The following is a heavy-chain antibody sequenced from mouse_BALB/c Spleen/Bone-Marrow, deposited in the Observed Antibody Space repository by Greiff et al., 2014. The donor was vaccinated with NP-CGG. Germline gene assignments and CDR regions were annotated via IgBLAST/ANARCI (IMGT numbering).Heavy chain of an antibody. CDR2: IDPANGNT. D-gene: IGHD1-1*01. CDR3: AAYYYGSSQFAY. V-gene: IGHV14-3*02. CDR1: GFNIKDTY. Sequence: VQLQQSGAKLVKPGASVKLSCTASGFNIKDTYMHWVKQRPEQGLEWIGRIDPANGNTKYDPKFQGKATITADTSSNTAYLQLSSLTSEDTAVYYCAAYYYGSSQFAYWGQGTLVTVSA. J-gene: IGHJ3*01.